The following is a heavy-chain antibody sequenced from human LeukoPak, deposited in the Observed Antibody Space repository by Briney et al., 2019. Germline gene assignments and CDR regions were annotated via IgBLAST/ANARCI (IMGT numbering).Heavy chain of an antibody. V-gene: IGHV3-48*01. CDR3: ASGAEGYVFDP. CDR2: ISSSSSTI. D-gene: IGHD5-12*01. J-gene: IGHJ5*02. CDR1: GFTFSSYS. Sequence: GGSLRLSCAVAGFTFSSYSMNWVRQAPGKGLEWVSYISSSSSTIYYADSVKGRFTISRDNAKNSLYLQMNSLRAEDTAVYYCASGAEGYVFDPWGQGTLVTVSS.